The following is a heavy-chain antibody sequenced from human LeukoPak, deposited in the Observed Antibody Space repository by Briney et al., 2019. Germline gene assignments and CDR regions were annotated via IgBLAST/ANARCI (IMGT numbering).Heavy chain of an antibody. CDR3: ARIWLRAFDM. V-gene: IGHV5-51*01. D-gene: IGHD3-16*01. CDR2: IYPDDSDT. Sequence: GESLKISCKGSGYSFTNYCIAWVRQMPRKGLEWMGMIYPDDSDTRYSPSFQGQVTISADKSISTAYLQWSSLKASDTAMYYCARIWLRAFDMWGQGTMVTVSS. J-gene: IGHJ3*02. CDR1: GYSFTNYC.